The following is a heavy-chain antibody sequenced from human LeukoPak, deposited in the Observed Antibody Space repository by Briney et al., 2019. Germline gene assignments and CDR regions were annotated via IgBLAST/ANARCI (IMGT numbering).Heavy chain of an antibody. CDR3: ARVSAASNTDS. Sequence: WVSSTSVNGCVTFYVDSVKGRFTFSRDNSKDTSYLQMNSLRVEDTAVYYCARVSAASNTDSWGQGTLVTVSS. V-gene: IGHV3-23*01. CDR2: TSVNGCVT. J-gene: IGHJ4*02. D-gene: IGHD6-13*01.